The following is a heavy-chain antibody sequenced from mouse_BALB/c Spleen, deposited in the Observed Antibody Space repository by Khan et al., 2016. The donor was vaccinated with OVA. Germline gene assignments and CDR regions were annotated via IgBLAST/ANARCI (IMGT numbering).Heavy chain of an antibody. J-gene: IGHJ3*01. CDR3: ARRNYFGYTFAY. V-gene: IGHV1-77*01. CDR1: GYTFTDYY. CDR2: IYPGSGNT. D-gene: IGHD1-2*01. Sequence: QVQLQQSGAELARPGASVKLSCKASGYTFTDYYINWVKQRTGQGLEWIGEIYPGSGNTYYNEKFKDKATLNADKSSTTAYMQLSSLTSEDSAVYCCARRNYFGYTFAYWGQGTLVTVSA.